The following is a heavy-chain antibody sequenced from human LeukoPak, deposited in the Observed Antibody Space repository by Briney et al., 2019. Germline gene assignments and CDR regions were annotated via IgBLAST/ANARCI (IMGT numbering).Heavy chain of an antibody. J-gene: IGHJ6*03. Sequence: ASVKVSCKVSGYTLTELSMHWVRQAPGKGLEWMGGFDPEDGETIYAQKLQGRVTMTEDTSTDTAYMELSSLRSEDTAVYYCATEEPQYSSGLFHMDVWGKGTTVTVSS. V-gene: IGHV1-24*01. D-gene: IGHD6-19*01. CDR3: ATEEPQYSSGLFHMDV. CDR1: GYTLTELS. CDR2: FDPEDGET.